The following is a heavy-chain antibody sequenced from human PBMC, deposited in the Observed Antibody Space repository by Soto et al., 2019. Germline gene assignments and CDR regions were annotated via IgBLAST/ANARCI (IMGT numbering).Heavy chain of an antibody. V-gene: IGHV4-31*03. Sequence: PSETLSLTCSVSGGSISSGGYYWSWIRQHPGKGLEWIAYIYYNGNTYYNPSLKSRVTISMDTSQNQFSLKLRSVTAADMAVYYCAREVHSAYDPHFDLWGQGTLVTVSS. CDR2: IYYNGNT. CDR3: AREVHSAYDPHFDL. J-gene: IGHJ4*02. CDR1: GGSISSGGYY. D-gene: IGHD5-12*01.